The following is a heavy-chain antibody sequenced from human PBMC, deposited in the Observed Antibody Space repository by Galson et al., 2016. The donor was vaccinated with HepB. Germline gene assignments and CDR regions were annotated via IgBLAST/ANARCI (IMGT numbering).Heavy chain of an antibody. CDR1: GFTFSSYW. D-gene: IGHD2-21*02. J-gene: IGHJ4*02. CDR3: ARDHRDCGGDCSRGPFDN. V-gene: IGHV3-74*01. CDR2: INSDGSGR. Sequence: SLRLSCAASGFTFSSYWMHWVRQAPGKGLVWVSRINSDGSGRSYADSVKGRFIISRDNAKKRLYLQMNSLRAEDTAVYYCARDHRDCGGDCSRGPFDNWGQGTLVTVSS.